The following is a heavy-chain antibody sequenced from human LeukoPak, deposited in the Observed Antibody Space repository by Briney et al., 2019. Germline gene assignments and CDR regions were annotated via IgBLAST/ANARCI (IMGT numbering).Heavy chain of an antibody. CDR1: GFTFSSYA. V-gene: IGHV3-23*01. D-gene: IGHD3-22*01. Sequence: GGSLRLSCAASGFTFSSYAMSWVRQAPGKGLEWVSAISGSGGSTCYADSVKGRFTISRDNSKNTLYLRMNSLRAEDTAVYYCAKDYRRYYYDSSGYYSFDYWGQGTLVTVSS. CDR3: AKDYRRYYYDSSGYYSFDY. CDR2: ISGSGGST. J-gene: IGHJ4*02.